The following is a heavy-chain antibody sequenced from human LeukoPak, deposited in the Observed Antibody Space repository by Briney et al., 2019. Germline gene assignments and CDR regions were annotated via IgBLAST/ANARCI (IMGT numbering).Heavy chain of an antibody. J-gene: IGHJ1*01. Sequence: GGSLRLSCAASGFTFSNYALTWVRQAPGRGLEWVSSISGAGTYYADSVKGRFSISRDNNKNTLYLQMSSPRAEDTAVYYCARDPNGNYVGAFDFQRWGQGTLVTVSS. CDR1: GFTFSNYA. V-gene: IGHV3-23*01. D-gene: IGHD4-17*01. CDR3: ARDPNGNYVGAFDFQR. CDR2: ISGAGT.